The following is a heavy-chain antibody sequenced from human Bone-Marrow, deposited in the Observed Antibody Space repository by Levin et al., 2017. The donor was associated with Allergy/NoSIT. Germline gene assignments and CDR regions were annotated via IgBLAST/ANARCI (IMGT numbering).Heavy chain of an antibody. CDR1: GFTFSTYS. D-gene: IGHD5-18*01. J-gene: IGHJ4*02. CDR3: AREMVTHCDY. CDR2: ISSGSGTI. Sequence: SCAASGFTFSTYSMNWVRQAPGKGLEWVSYISSGSGTIYYADSVKGRFTVFRDNAQNSLFLQMNSLRDEDTAVYYCAREMVTHCDYWGQGTLVTVSS. V-gene: IGHV3-48*02.